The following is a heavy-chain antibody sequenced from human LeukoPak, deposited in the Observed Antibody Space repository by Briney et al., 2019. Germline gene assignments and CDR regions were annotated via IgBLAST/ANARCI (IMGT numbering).Heavy chain of an antibody. CDR2: ISSRTSDT. Sequence: GSLRVSCAASVFTFSDYYISWMGQARGKGVEWVSYISSRTSDTNYVDSVKGRFTISRDNAKNSLYLQMNSLRAEDTAVYYCTRVGSSGSVDYWGQGTLVTVSS. J-gene: IGHJ4*02. CDR1: VFTFSDYY. D-gene: IGHD1-1*01. V-gene: IGHV3-11*06. CDR3: TRVGSSGSVDY.